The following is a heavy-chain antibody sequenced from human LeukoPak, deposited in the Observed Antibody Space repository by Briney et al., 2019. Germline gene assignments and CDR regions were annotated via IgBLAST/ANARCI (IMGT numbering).Heavy chain of an antibody. CDR1: GGSISSSSYY. J-gene: IGHJ4*02. V-gene: IGHV4-39*07. CDR2: IYHSGNA. CDR3: ARSYGYSSGWYGAYYFDY. D-gene: IGHD6-19*01. Sequence: SETLSLTCTVSGGSISSSSYYWGWIRQPPGKGLEWIGNIYHSGNAYYNSSLKSRVTISGDPSKNQFSLSLSSVTAADTAVYYCARSYGYSSGWYGAYYFDYWGQGTLVTVSS.